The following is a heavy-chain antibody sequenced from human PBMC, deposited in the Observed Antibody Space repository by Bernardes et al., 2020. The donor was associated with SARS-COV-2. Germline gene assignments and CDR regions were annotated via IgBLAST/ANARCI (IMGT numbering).Heavy chain of an antibody. D-gene: IGHD5-18*01. CDR3: SKDKLVYSYGCMDV. J-gene: IGHJ6*02. CDR1: GVPFSLYS. CDR2: VGDSGGGG. Sequence: GGSLRLSCVASGVPFSLYSMSWVRQVPGKGLEWVAVVGDSGGGGYYADSVRGRFTISRDNYRNTVYLKMTSLRVDDTAVYYCSKDKLVYSYGCMDVWGQGATVTVSS. V-gene: IGHV3-23*01.